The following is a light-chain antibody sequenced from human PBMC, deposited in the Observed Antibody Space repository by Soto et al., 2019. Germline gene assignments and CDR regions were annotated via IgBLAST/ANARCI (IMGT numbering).Light chain of an antibody. Sequence: QSVLTQPPSVSAASGQKVTISCSGSSSNIGKNYVSWYQQVPGTAPTLLIYDNDHRPSGIPARFSGSKSGTSATLGIAGLQTGDEADYYCGTWDSSLSVVVFGGGTQLTVL. V-gene: IGLV1-51*01. CDR2: DND. CDR3: GTWDSSLSVVV. J-gene: IGLJ2*01. CDR1: SSNIGKNY.